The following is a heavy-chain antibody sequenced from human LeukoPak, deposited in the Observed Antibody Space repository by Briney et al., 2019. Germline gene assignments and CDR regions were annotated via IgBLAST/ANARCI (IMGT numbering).Heavy chain of an antibody. V-gene: IGHV3-21*04. CDR1: GFTFSGAA. J-gene: IGHJ5*02. D-gene: IGHD3-10*01. CDR3: ARSEPYWPLWLPFDP. CDR2: ITGDSIWI. Sequence: GGSLRLSCAASGFTFSGAAMEWVRQAPGKGLEWVSSITGDSIWIYYADSVKGRFTISRDNTKNSLSLQMNSLRAEDTAVYYCARSEPYWPLWLPFDPWGQGTLVTVSS.